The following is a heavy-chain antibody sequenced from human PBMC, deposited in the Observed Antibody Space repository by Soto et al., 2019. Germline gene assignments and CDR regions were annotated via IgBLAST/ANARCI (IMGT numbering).Heavy chain of an antibody. CDR1: GYTFTSYG. CDR3: AREGNKAPERSGYVDFDY. V-gene: IGHV1-18*01. J-gene: IGHJ4*02. D-gene: IGHD5-12*01. Sequence: ASVKVSCKASGYTFTSYGISWVRQAPGQGLEWMGWISAYNGNTNYAQKLQGRVTMTTDTSTSTAYMELRSLRSDDTAVYYCAREGNKAPERSGYVDFDYWGQGTLVTAPQ. CDR2: ISAYNGNT.